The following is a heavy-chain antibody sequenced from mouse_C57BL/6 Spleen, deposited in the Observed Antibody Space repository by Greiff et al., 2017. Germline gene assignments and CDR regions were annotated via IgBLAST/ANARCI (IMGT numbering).Heavy chain of an antibody. D-gene: IGHD2-4*01. Sequence: VKLQQSGAELVRPGASVTLSCKASGYTFTDYEMHWVKQTPVHGLEWIGAIDPETGGTAYNQKFKGKAILTADKSSSTAYMELRSLTSEDSAVYYCTGYYDYSFDYWGQGTTLTVSS. J-gene: IGHJ2*01. V-gene: IGHV1-15*01. CDR2: IDPETGGT. CDR3: TGYYDYSFDY. CDR1: GYTFTDYE.